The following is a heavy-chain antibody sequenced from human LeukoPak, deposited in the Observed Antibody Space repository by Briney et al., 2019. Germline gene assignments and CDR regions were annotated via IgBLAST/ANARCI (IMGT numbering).Heavy chain of an antibody. CDR3: ARDRGNYDYVWGSYRGIDY. CDR1: GFTFSSYW. J-gene: IGHJ4*02. Sequence: PGGSLRLSCGASGFTFSSYWMSWVRQAPGKGLEWVANIKQDGSEKYYVDSVKGRFTISRDNAKNSLYLQMNSLRAEDTAVYYCARDRGNYDYVWGSYRGIDYWGQGTLVTVSS. V-gene: IGHV3-7*01. CDR2: IKQDGSEK. D-gene: IGHD3-16*02.